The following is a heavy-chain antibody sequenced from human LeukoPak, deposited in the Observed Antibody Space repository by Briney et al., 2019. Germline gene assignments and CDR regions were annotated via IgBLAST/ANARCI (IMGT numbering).Heavy chain of an antibody. CDR3: ARGPYYYDSIRRFDP. V-gene: IGHV4-34*01. J-gene: IGHJ5*02. D-gene: IGHD3-22*01. CDR2: INHSGST. CDR1: GGSFSGYY. Sequence: LETLSLTCAVYGGSFSGYYWSWIRQPPGKGLEWIGEINHSGSTNYNPSLKSRVTISVDTSKNQFSLKLSSVTAADTTVYYCARGPYYYDSIRRFDPWGQGTLVTVSS.